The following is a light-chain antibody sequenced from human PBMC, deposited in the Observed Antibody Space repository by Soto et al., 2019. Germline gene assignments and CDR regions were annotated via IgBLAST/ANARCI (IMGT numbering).Light chain of an antibody. V-gene: IGLV7-43*01. CDR1: TGAVTSGNY. CDR3: LLYYGGAHLG. J-gene: IGLJ3*02. Sequence: QAVVTQEPSLTVSPGGTVTLTCASSTGAVTSGNYASWFQQFPGQPPRTLIYTTNNRHSWTPARFSGSLLGGRAALTLSGAQPEDEADYYCLLYYGGAHLGFGGGTKVTVL. CDR2: TTN.